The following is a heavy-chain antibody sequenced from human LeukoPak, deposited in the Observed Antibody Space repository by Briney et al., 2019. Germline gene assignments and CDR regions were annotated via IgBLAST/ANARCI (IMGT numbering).Heavy chain of an antibody. J-gene: IGHJ2*01. V-gene: IGHV4-31*03. CDR3: ARGGGGYSWYFDL. D-gene: IGHD5-12*01. CDR1: GGSISSGGYY. CDR2: IYYSGST. Sequence: SQTLSLTCTVSGGSISSGGYYWSWIRQHPGKGLERKGYIYYSGSTYYTPSLKNRVTISVATSKNQFSLRLSSVTAVDTAVYYCARGGGGYSWYFDLWGRGTLVTVSS.